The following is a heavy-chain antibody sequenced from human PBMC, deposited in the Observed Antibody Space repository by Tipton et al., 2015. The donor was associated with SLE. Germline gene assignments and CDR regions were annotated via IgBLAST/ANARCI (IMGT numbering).Heavy chain of an antibody. D-gene: IGHD2-8*01. V-gene: IGHV4-39*01. Sequence: SGGSISSTSYYWGWIRQPPGKGLEWIGNIYHSGNTYYNPSLKSRVTLSVDASKNHFSLKLSSVTAADTAVYYCARHDTNYGRNWFDPWGQGTLVTVSS. J-gene: IGHJ5*02. CDR2: IYHSGNT. CDR3: ARHDTNYGRNWFDP. CDR1: GGSISSTSYY.